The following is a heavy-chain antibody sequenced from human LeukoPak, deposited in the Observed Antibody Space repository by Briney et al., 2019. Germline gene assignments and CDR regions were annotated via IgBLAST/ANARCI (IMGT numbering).Heavy chain of an antibody. J-gene: IGHJ4*02. D-gene: IGHD3-22*01. CDR3: AKDPRGGYYDSSGYYYFDY. Sequence: GGSLRLSCAASGFTFSSYAMSWVRQAPGKGLEWVSAISGSGGSTYYAGSVKSRFTISRDNSKNTLYLQMNSLRAEDTAVYYCAKDPRGGYYDSSGYYYFDYWGQGTLVTVSS. V-gene: IGHV3-23*01. CDR1: GFTFSSYA. CDR2: ISGSGGST.